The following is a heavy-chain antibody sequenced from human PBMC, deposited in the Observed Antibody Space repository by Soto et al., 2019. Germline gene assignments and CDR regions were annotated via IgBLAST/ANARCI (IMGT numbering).Heavy chain of an antibody. CDR3: ARGRNDVVWFGELYQ. CDR1: GGSFCGYY. D-gene: IGHD3-10*01. V-gene: IGHV4-34*01. J-gene: IGHJ4*02. Sequence: SETLSLTCAVYGGSFCGYYWSWIRQPPGKGLEWIGEINHSGSTNYNPSLKSRVTISVDTSKNQFSLKLSSVTAADTAVYYCARGRNDVVWFGELYQWGQGTLVTVSS. CDR2: INHSGST.